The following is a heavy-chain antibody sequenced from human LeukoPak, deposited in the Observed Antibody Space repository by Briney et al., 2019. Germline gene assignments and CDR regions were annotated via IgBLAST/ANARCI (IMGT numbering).Heavy chain of an antibody. Sequence: SETLSLTCAVYGGSFSGYYWSWIRQPPGKGLEWIGEINHSGSTNYNPSLKSRVTISVDTSKNQFSLKLSSVTAADTAVYYCARARWGATNPTYYFDYWGQGTLVTVSS. CDR3: ARARWGATNPTYYFDY. D-gene: IGHD5-24*01. J-gene: IGHJ4*02. CDR1: GGSFSGYY. CDR2: INHSGST. V-gene: IGHV4-34*01.